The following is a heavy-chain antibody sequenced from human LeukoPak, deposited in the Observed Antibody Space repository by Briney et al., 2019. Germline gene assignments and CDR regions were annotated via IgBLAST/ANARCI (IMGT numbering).Heavy chain of an antibody. CDR3: ARDADSPGSLIDY. V-gene: IGHV3-74*01. CDR1: GFTFSTYW. CDR2: GSSDGSTT. Sequence: PGGSLRLSCAASGFTFSTYWMQWVRQAPGKGLEWVSRGSSDGSTTTYADSVKGRFTISRDNGKNTLYLQMNSLRAEDTAVYYCARDADSPGSLIDYWGQGTLVTVSS. J-gene: IGHJ4*02. D-gene: IGHD3-22*01.